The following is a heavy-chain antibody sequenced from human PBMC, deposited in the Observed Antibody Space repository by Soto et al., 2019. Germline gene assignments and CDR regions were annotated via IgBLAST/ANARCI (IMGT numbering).Heavy chain of an antibody. J-gene: IGHJ6*02. V-gene: IGHV1-2*02. D-gene: IGHD3-10*01. CDR1: GSTFTGSY. CDR3: ARTVLLWFGERGDYYYGMDV. Sequence: QVQLGRSGAEGKNPGASLKVSCRASGSTFTGSYRHWLRRAPGQGLEGRGWITPNSGGTNYAQKFQGRVTMTRDTSISTAYMELSRLRSDDTAVYYCARTVLLWFGERGDYYYGMDVWGQGTTVTVSS. CDR2: ITPNSGGT.